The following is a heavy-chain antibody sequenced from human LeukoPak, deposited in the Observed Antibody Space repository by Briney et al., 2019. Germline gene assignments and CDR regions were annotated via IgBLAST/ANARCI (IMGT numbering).Heavy chain of an antibody. J-gene: IGHJ4*02. V-gene: IGHV4-34*01. Sequence: KASETLSLTCAVYGGSFSGYYWSWIRQPPGKGLEWIGEINHSGSTNYNPSLKSRVTISVDTSKNQFSLKLSSVTAADTAEYYCARVVVVAAGHDYWGQGTLVTVSS. D-gene: IGHD2-15*01. CDR3: ARVVVVAAGHDY. CDR1: GGSFSGYY. CDR2: INHSGST.